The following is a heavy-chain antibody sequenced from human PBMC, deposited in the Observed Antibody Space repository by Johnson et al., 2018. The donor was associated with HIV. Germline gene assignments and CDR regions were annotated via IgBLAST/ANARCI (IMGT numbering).Heavy chain of an antibody. J-gene: IGHJ3*02. D-gene: IGHD7-27*01. V-gene: IGHV3-30*18. CDR1: GFTFSSYG. Sequence: VQLVESGGGVVQPGRSLRLSCAASGFTFSSYGMHWVRQAPGKGLEWVAVISYDGSNKYYADSVKGRFTISRDNSKNSLYLQMNSLRTEDTALYYCAKDSLSMITWGGAFDIWGQGTMVTVSS. CDR2: ISYDGSNK. CDR3: AKDSLSMITWGGAFDI.